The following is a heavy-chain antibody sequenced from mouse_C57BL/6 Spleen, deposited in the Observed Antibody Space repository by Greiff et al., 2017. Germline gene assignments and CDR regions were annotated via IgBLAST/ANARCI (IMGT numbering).Heavy chain of an antibody. CDR1: GYTFTNYW. J-gene: IGHJ4*01. Sequence: VQLQESGAELVRPGTSVKMSCKASGYTFTNYWIGWAKQRPGHGLEWIGDIYPGGGYTNYNEKFKGKATLTADKSSSTAYMQFSSLTTEDSAIYYCARLYYGNYEGYAMDYWGQGTSVTVSS. CDR3: ARLYYGNYEGYAMDY. V-gene: IGHV1-63*01. D-gene: IGHD2-1*01. CDR2: IYPGGGYT.